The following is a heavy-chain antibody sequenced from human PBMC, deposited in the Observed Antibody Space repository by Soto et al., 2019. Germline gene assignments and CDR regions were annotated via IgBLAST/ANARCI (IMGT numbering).Heavy chain of an antibody. CDR2: IYYNGRT. CDR3: AGGRSYSPNCFVY. V-gene: IGHV4-30-4*08. Sequence: PSQSLSLTCTVSGGSTSSDDNYWSWLRQTPGKGREWIGHIYYNGRTDYNPSPKSRVIMSIATSKNPFSLTLNPVRAADTAVYYCAGGRSYSPNCFVYWGQGTLVTVSS. CDR1: GGSTSSDDNY. J-gene: IGHJ4*02. D-gene: IGHD2-15*01.